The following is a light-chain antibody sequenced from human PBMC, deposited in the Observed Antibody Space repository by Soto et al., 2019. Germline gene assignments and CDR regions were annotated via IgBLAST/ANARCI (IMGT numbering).Light chain of an antibody. CDR2: DAS. CDR1: QSVSSN. CDR3: QQYNYWPT. Sequence: EIVMTQSPATLSVSPGERATLSCRASQSVSSNLAWYQQKPGQAPRLLIHDASTRATGIPARFSGSGSGTEFTLTISSLQSGDFAVYYCQQYNYWPTFGQGTKVEIK. V-gene: IGKV3-15*01. J-gene: IGKJ1*01.